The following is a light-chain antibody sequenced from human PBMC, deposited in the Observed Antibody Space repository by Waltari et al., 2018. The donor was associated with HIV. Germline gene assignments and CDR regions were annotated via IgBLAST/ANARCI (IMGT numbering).Light chain of an antibody. CDR2: GAS. J-gene: IGKJ5*01. V-gene: IGKV1D-12*01. Sequence: DLQMTQFPSSVSASVGDRATMTCRATQGIANWVAWYQQKPGKAPKLLIHGASILQGGVPSRFSGSGSGTFFTLTINSLQPEDFATYFCQQTNSFPITFGQGTRLDTK. CDR3: QQTNSFPIT. CDR1: QGIANW.